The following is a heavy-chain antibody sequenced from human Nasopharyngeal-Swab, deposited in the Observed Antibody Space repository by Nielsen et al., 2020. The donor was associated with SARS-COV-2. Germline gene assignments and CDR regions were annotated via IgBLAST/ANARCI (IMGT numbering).Heavy chain of an antibody. D-gene: IGHD6-13*01. CDR3: ARSRYTSSWYGARNWFDP. J-gene: IGHJ5*02. V-gene: IGHV4-34*01. CDR2: INHSGST. CDR1: GGSFSGYY. Sequence: SETLSLTCAVYGGSFSGYYWNWIRQPPGKGLEWIGEINHSGSTNYNPSLKSRVTISLDTSKNQFSLKLSSVTAADTAVYYCARSRYTSSWYGARNWFDPWGQGTLVTVSS.